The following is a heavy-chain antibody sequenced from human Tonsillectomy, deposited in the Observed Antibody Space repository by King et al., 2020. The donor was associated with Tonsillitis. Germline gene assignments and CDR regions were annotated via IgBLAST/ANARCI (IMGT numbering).Heavy chain of an antibody. CDR1: GGSFSGYY. V-gene: IGHV4-34*01. D-gene: IGHD1-1*01. Sequence: VQLQQWGAGLLKPSETLSLTCAVYGGSFSGYYWSWIRQPPGKGLEWFGEINHSGSTNYNPSLKSRVTISVDTSKNQFSLKLSSVTAADTAVYYCARDGDWNDGVPWGQGTLVTVSS. CDR2: INHSGST. CDR3: ARDGDWNDGVP. J-gene: IGHJ5*02.